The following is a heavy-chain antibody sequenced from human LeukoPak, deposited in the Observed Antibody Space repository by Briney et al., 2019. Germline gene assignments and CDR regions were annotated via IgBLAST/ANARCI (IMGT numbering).Heavy chain of an antibody. Sequence: ASVTVSCKASGYTSSGTGWYLYWLRQAPGQGLECMGWIHPNNGDTAYAQKFEGRVAMTRDTSISTAYMELRRLRPDDTAVYFCARDGPAQMVDLDYWGQGTLVTVSS. CDR2: IHPNNGDT. CDR1: GYTSSGTGWY. D-gene: IGHD3-10*01. J-gene: IGHJ4*02. V-gene: IGHV1-2*02. CDR3: ARDGPAQMVDLDY.